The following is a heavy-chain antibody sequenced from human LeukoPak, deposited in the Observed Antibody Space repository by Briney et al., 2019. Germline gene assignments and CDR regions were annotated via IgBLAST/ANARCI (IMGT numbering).Heavy chain of an antibody. J-gene: IGHJ4*02. CDR2: ISYDGSNK. Sequence: GRSLRLSCAVSGFTFTSYAVHWVRQAPGKGLEWVAVISYDGSNKYYADSVKGRFTISRDNSKNTLYLQMNSLRAEDTAVYYCARGSTGSGTYSTLDYWGQGTLVTVSS. V-gene: IGHV3-30-3*01. CDR1: GFTFTSYA. CDR3: ARGSTGSGTYSTLDY. D-gene: IGHD1-26*01.